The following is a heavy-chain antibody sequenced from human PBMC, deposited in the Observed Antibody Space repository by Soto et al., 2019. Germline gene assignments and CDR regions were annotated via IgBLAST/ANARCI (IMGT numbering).Heavy chain of an antibody. J-gene: IGHJ4*02. CDR2: ISYDGSNK. V-gene: IGHV3-30*04. CDR3: AKDTAGEMATEPDY. D-gene: IGHD5-12*01. CDR1: GFTFSSYA. Sequence: GGSLRLSCAASGFTFSSYAMHWVRQAPGKGLEWVAVISYDGSNKYYADSVKGRFTISRDNSKNTLYLQMNSLRAEDTAVYYCAKDTAGEMATEPDYWGQGTLVTVSS.